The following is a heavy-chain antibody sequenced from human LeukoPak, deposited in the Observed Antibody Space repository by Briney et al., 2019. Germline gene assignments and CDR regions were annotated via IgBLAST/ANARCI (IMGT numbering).Heavy chain of an antibody. CDR1: GGSISSGTYY. CDR3: AKAVSRRLGYCSGGSCYMDV. D-gene: IGHD2-15*01. CDR2: IYHSGST. J-gene: IGHJ6*03. Sequence: SETLSLTCTVSGGSISSGTYYWGWIRQPPGKGLEWIGSIYHSGSTYYNPSLKSRVTISVDTSKNQFSLRLSSLTAADTALYYCAKAVSRRLGYCSGGSCYMDVWGKGTTVTISS. V-gene: IGHV4-39*07.